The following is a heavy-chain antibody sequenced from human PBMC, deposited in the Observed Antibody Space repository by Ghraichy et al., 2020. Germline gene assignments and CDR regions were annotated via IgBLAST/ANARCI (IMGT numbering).Heavy chain of an antibody. CDR3: TRDRPPVQLYYYGMDV. D-gene: IGHD5-18*01. V-gene: IGHV3-49*04. CDR1: GFTFGDYA. Sequence: GGSLRLSCTASGFTFGDYAMSWVRQAPGKGLEWVGFIRSKAYGGTTEYAASVKGRFTISRDDSKSIAYLQMNSLKTEDTAVYYCTRDRPPVQLYYYGMDVWGQGTTVTVSS. CDR2: IRSKAYGGTT. J-gene: IGHJ6*02.